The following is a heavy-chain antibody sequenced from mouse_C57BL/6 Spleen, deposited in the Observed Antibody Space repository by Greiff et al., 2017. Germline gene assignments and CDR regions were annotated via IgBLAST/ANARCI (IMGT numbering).Heavy chain of an antibody. CDR3: VRDRSLYGYDEGYAMDY. V-gene: IGHV10-3*01. J-gene: IGHJ4*01. Sequence: EVQGVESGGGLVQPKGSLKLSCAASGFTFNTYAMHWVRQAPGTGLEWVARIRSKSSNYATYYADSVKDRFTISRDDSQSMLYLQMNNLKTEDTAMYYCVRDRSLYGYDEGYAMDYWGQGTSVTVSS. D-gene: IGHD2-2*01. CDR1: GFTFNTYA. CDR2: IRSKSSNYAT.